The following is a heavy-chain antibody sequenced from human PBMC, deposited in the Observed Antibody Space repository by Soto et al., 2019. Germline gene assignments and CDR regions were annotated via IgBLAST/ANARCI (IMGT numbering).Heavy chain of an antibody. D-gene: IGHD3-10*01. Sequence: VQLVESGGGLVKPGGSLRLSCIPSGFTFRTYTMNWVRQAPGKGVEWVSGIRGFSPYTFYAESVKGRFTISRDNAKNSLYLQMNSLRAEDTAVYYCARDRGYDAHDYYYNAMDVWGQGTTVTVSS. J-gene: IGHJ6*02. CDR3: ARDRGYDAHDYYYNAMDV. CDR1: GFTFRTYT. V-gene: IGHV3-21*01. CDR2: IRGFSPYT.